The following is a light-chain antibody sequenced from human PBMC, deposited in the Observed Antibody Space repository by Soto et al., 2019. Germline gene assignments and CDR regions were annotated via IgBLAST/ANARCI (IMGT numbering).Light chain of an antibody. Sequence: QSALTQPASVSGSPGQSITISCTGTSSDVGGYNYVSWYQQHPGKAPKLMIYDVSNRPSGVSNRFSGSKSGNTASLTISGLQAEDEAFYYCSPYPGSSTLLYVFGTGTKLTVL. CDR1: SSDVGGYNY. V-gene: IGLV2-14*01. J-gene: IGLJ1*01. CDR2: DVS. CDR3: SPYPGSSTLLYV.